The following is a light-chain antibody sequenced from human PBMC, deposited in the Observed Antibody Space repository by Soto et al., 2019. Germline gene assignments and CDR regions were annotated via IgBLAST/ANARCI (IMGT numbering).Light chain of an antibody. CDR2: AAS. Sequence: DIQMTQSPSSLSASVGDRVTITCRASLPISNYLAWYQQKPGRIPNLLIYAASTLQAGGPFRVRCSGLGTDFTPTFCSHQAEDGAGYYCQESNMAPLTFGEGRKG. V-gene: IGKV1-27*01. CDR1: LPISNY. CDR3: QESNMAPLT. J-gene: IGKJ4*01.